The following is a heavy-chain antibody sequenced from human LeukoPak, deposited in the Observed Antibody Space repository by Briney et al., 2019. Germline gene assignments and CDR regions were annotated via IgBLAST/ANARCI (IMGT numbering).Heavy chain of an antibody. D-gene: IGHD1-14*01. Sequence: SGPTLVKPTQTLTLTCTFSGFSLSTSGVGVGWIRQPPGKALECLALIYWDDDKRYSPSLKSRLTIIKDTSKNQVVLTMTNMDPVDTATYYCAHTLTERDNPDFDYWGQGTLVTVSS. CDR2: IYWDDDK. V-gene: IGHV2-5*02. CDR1: GFSLSTSGVG. J-gene: IGHJ4*02. CDR3: AHTLTERDNPDFDY.